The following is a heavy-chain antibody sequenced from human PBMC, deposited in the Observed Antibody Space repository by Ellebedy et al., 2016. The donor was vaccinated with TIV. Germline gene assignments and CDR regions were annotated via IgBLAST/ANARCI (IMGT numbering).Heavy chain of an antibody. CDR3: ARGHCSGSSCLYYYYGMDV. D-gene: IGHD2-15*01. J-gene: IGHJ6*02. Sequence: GGSLRLSCAASGFTFSRYWMNWVRQAPGKGLEWVANIRQEGSDKDYVDSVKGRFTISRDNAKNSLYLQMNSLRAEDTAVYYCARGHCSGSSCLYYYYGMDVWGQGTTVTVAS. CDR1: GFTFSRYW. V-gene: IGHV3-7*03. CDR2: IRQEGSDK.